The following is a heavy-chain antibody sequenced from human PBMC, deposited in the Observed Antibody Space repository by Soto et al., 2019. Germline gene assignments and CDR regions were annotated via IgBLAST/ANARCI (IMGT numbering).Heavy chain of an antibody. D-gene: IGHD6-13*01. Sequence: SETLSLTCTVSGGSISSSSYYWGWIRQPPGKGLEWIGSIYYSGSTYYNPSLKSRVTISVDTSKNQFSLKLSSVTAADTAVYYCARQGGNGCSNSLNWFDPWGQGTPVTVSS. CDR1: GGSISSSSYY. J-gene: IGHJ5*02. V-gene: IGHV4-39*01. CDR3: ARQGGNGCSNSLNWFDP. CDR2: IYYSGST.